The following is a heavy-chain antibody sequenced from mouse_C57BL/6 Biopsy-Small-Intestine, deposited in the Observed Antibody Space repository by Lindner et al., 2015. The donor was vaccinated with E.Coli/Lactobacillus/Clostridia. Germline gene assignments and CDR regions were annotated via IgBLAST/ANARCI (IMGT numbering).Heavy chain of an antibody. CDR2: ISYSGNT. V-gene: IGHV3-1*01. CDR1: GYSITRGYD. J-gene: IGHJ1*03. D-gene: IGHD1-1*01. CDR3: ARGPITAVEHWCFDV. Sequence: EVQLQESGPGMVKPSQSLSLTCSVTGYSITRGYDWHWIRHFPGNKLEWMGYISYSGNTNYNPSLKSRISITHDTSKNHFFLKLHSVTTEDTATYYCARGPITAVEHWCFDVWGTGTTVTVSS.